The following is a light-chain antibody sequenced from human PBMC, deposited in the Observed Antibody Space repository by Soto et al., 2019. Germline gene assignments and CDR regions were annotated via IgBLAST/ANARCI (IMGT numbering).Light chain of an antibody. CDR3: QQRSNWPPYT. V-gene: IGKV3-11*01. J-gene: IGKJ2*01. Sequence: EIVLTQSPATLSVSPGERATLSCRASQSVSSYLAWYQQKPGQAPRLLIYDASNRAPGIPARFSGSGSGTDFTLTISSLEPEDFAVYYCQQRSNWPPYTFGQGTKLEIK. CDR2: DAS. CDR1: QSVSSY.